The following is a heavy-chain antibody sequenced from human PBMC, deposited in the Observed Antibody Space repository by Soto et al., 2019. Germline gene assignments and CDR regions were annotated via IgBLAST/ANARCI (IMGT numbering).Heavy chain of an antibody. V-gene: IGHV1-2*02. CDR2: TNTNTGGT. CDR3: VRDRVPTAPEFDY. J-gene: IGHJ4*02. Sequence: SVKVSCKASGYTFTDYYIHWVRQAPGQGPEWLGWTNTNTGGTNYAQKFKGRVTVTRDTSTNTAYMDLYRLTSDDTAVYYCVRDRVPTAPEFDYWGQGTLVTVSS. D-gene: IGHD5-12*01. CDR1: GYTFTDYY.